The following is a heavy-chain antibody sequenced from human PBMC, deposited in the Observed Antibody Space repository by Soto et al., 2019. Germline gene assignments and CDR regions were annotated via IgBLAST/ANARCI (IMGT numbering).Heavy chain of an antibody. J-gene: IGHJ4*02. D-gene: IGHD3-22*01. CDR2: INHSGST. CDR3: ARGRPLLDYYDSSGYSPRY. Sequence: QVQLQQWGAGLLKPSETLSLTCAVYGGSFSGYYWSWIRQPPGKGLEWIGEINHSGSTNYNPSLKSRVTISVDTSKNQFSLKLSSVTAADTAVYYCARGRPLLDYYDSSGYSPRYWGQGTLVTVSS. V-gene: IGHV4-34*01. CDR1: GGSFSGYY.